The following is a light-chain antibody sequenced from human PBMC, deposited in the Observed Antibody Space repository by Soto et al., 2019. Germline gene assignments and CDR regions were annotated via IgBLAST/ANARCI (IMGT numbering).Light chain of an antibody. CDR1: ALPKQY. CDR3: QSADSSGTYVV. V-gene: IGLV3-25*03. Sequence: SYELTQRPSVSVSPGQTARVTCSGDALPKQYAYWYQQKPGQAPVLVIYKDSERPSGIPERFYGSSSGTTVTLTISGVQSEDEADYYCQSADSSGTYVVFGGGTEVTVL. J-gene: IGLJ2*01. CDR2: KDS.